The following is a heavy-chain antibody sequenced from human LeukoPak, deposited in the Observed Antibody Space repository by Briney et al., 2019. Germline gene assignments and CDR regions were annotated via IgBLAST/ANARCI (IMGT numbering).Heavy chain of an antibody. CDR3: ARGRRVVVAATGGWFDP. CDR1: GGSIGTYY. J-gene: IGHJ5*02. D-gene: IGHD2-15*01. Sequence: SETLSLTCSVFGGSIGTYYWNWIRQPAGKGLEWIGRIYHSGSTNYNPSLKSRVTMSVDTSKNQFSLKLSSVTAADTAVYYCARGRRVVVAATGGWFDPWGQGTLVTVSS. V-gene: IGHV4-4*07. CDR2: IYHSGST.